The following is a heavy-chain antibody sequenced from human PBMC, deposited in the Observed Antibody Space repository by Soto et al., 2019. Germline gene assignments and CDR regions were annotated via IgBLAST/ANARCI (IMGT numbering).Heavy chain of an antibody. Sequence: GGSLRLSCAASGFTFSSYGMHWVRQAPGKGLEWVAVIWYDGSNKYYADSVKGRFTISRDNSKNTLYLQMNSLRAEDTAVYYCARDNRFGDFWSGYLGTTFDYWGQGTLVTVSS. V-gene: IGHV3-33*01. CDR3: ARDNRFGDFWSGYLGTTFDY. CDR2: IWYDGSNK. CDR1: GFTFSSYG. D-gene: IGHD3-3*01. J-gene: IGHJ4*02.